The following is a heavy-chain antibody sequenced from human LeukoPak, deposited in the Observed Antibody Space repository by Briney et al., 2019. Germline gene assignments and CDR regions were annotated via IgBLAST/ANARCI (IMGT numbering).Heavy chain of an antibody. V-gene: IGHV3-48*03. J-gene: IGHJ4*02. D-gene: IGHD2/OR15-2a*01. Sequence: PGRSLRLSCVASGFIFSSYEMNWMRQTPEKGLEWLAHISSSAHSIYYADSVRGRFFISRDNAKNSVYLQMNRLRVEDTAVYSCARGPILGDFWGQGTLVTVSS. CDR1: GFIFSSYE. CDR2: ISSSAHSI. CDR3: ARGPILGDF.